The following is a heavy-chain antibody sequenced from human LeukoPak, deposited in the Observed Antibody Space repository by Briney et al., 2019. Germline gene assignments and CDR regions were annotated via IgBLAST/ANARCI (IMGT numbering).Heavy chain of an antibody. J-gene: IGHJ4*02. CDR3: AKDGNYAYFDY. Sequence: GGSLRLSCAASGFTLSSYGIHWVRQAPGKGLEWVAVISYDGSNKYYADSVKGRFTISRDNSKNTLYLQMNGLRAEDSAVYYCAKDGNYAYFDYWGQGTLVTVSS. D-gene: IGHD1-7*01. V-gene: IGHV3-30*18. CDR2: ISYDGSNK. CDR1: GFTLSSYG.